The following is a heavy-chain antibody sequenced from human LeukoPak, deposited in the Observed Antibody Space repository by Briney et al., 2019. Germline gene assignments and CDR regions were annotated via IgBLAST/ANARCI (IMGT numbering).Heavy chain of an antibody. J-gene: IGHJ4*02. D-gene: IGHD2-15*01. CDR2: ISSSSSYI. Sequence: KPGGSLRLSCAASGFTFNTYSMTWVRQAPGKGLEWVSSISSSSSYIYYADSVKGRFTISRDNAENSVYLQMNSLRAGDTAVYYCARRYCSGGSCLDYWGQGTLVTVSS. CDR1: GFTFNTYS. V-gene: IGHV3-21*01. CDR3: ARRYCSGGSCLDY.